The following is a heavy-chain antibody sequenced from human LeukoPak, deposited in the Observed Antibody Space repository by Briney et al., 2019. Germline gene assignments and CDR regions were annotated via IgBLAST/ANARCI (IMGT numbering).Heavy chain of an antibody. CDR2: FDPEDGET. D-gene: IGHD6-13*01. CDR3: ATDLLRRRLLAAAGKKILDY. J-gene: IGHJ4*02. Sequence: ASVKVSCKVSGYTLTELSMHWVRQAPGKGLEWMGGFDPEDGETIYAQMFQGRVTMTEDTSTDTAYMELSSLRSEDTAVYYCATDLLRRRLLAAAGKKILDYWGQGTLVTVSS. CDR1: GYTLTELS. V-gene: IGHV1-24*01.